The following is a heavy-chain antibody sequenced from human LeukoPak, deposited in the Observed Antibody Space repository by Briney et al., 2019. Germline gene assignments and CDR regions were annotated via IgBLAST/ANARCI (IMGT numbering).Heavy chain of an antibody. CDR1: GDGVSSNTAG. J-gene: IGHJ3*02. D-gene: IGHD1-26*01. CDR2: TYYRSNWGN. Sequence: SQSLSLTCAISGDGVSSNTAGWSWIRQSPSRGLEWLGRTYYRSNWGNDYAVSVKSRITIVPDTPKNQFSLQLNSVTPDDTAVYYCTRDQGGASKGRAFDIWGQGTLVTVSS. V-gene: IGHV6-1*01. CDR3: TRDQGGASKGRAFDI.